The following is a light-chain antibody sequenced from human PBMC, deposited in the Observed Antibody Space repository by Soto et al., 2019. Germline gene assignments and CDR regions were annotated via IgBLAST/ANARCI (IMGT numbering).Light chain of an antibody. J-gene: IGKJ1*01. CDR3: QHYNSYSEA. CDR2: KAS. CDR1: QTISSW. Sequence: DIQMTQSPSTLSGSVGDRATITCRASQTISSWLAWYQQKPGKAPKLLIYKASTLKSGVPSRFSGSGSGTEFTLTIISLQPDDFATSYCQHYNSYSEAFGQGTKVDI. V-gene: IGKV1-5*03.